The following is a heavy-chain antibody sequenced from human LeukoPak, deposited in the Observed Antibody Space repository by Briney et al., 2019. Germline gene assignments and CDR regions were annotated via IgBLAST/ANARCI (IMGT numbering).Heavy chain of an antibody. CDR3: ARGRSSSPIYYYGMDV. D-gene: IGHD6-13*01. Sequence: GVLRLSCAASGFTFSSYEMNWVRQAPGKGLEWVSYISSSGTTIYYADSVKGRFTISRDNAKNSLYLQMNSLRAEDTAVYYCARGRSSSPIYYYGMDVWGQGTTVTVSS. CDR1: GFTFSSYE. V-gene: IGHV3-48*03. J-gene: IGHJ6*02. CDR2: ISSSGTTI.